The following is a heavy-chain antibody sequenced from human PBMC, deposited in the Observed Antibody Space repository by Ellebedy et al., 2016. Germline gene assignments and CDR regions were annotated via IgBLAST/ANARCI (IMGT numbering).Heavy chain of an antibody. D-gene: IGHD3-10*01. CDR3: AKSPLRTMVRGAVDY. CDR2: IWYDGSNK. Sequence: GGSLRLSXAASGFTFSSYGMHWVRQAPGKGLEWVAVIWYDGSNKYYADSVKGRFTISRDNSKNTLYLQMNSLRAEDTAVYYCAKSPLRTMVRGAVDYWGQGTLVTVSS. V-gene: IGHV3-33*06. J-gene: IGHJ4*02. CDR1: GFTFSSYG.